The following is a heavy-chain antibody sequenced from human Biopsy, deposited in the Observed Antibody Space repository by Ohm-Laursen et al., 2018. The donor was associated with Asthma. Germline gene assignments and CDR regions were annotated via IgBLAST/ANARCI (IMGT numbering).Heavy chain of an antibody. V-gene: IGHV3-30*19. CDR3: AREGVAGTHIED. D-gene: IGHD6-19*01. CDR1: GFSFSNFG. CDR2: ISCDGGSI. Sequence: SLRLSCSASGFSFSNFGMHWVRQAPGKGLEWVAVISCDGGSIYYADSVKGRFTISRDNSKNTLSLQMNSLTAEDTAVYYCAREGVAGTHIEDWGQGTLVTVSS. J-gene: IGHJ4*02.